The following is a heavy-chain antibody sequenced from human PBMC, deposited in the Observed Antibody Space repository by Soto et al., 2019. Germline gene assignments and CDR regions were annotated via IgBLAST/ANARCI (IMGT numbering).Heavy chain of an antibody. CDR1: GFIFSDQY. CDR2: IRNKANSYTR. V-gene: IGHV3-72*01. J-gene: IGHJ2*01. D-gene: IGHD1-26*01. CDR3: ARDLAGAPYVDL. Sequence: EGQLVESGGGLVQPGGSLRLSCAVSGFIFSDQYMDWVRQAPGKGLEWGGRIRNKANSYTREYAASVKGRFTISRDDSKNSLYLQMNSLKTEDTALYYCARDLAGAPYVDLWGRGTLVTVSS.